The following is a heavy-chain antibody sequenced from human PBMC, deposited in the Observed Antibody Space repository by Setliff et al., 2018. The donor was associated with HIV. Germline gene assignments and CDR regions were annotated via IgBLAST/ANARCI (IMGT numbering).Heavy chain of an antibody. Sequence: SVKVSCKASGGTFSNYAISWVRQAPGQGLEWMGGIIPIFGTANYAQKFQGRVTITADESTSTAYMELSSLRFDDTAMYYCARDRIPAKWLLESDYWGQGTLVTVSS. J-gene: IGHJ4*02. V-gene: IGHV1-69*13. CDR3: ARDRIPAKWLLESDY. CDR1: GGTFSNYA. CDR2: IIPIFGTA. D-gene: IGHD3-22*01.